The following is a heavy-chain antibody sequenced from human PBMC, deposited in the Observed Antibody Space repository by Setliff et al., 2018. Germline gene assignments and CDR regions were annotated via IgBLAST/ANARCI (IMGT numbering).Heavy chain of an antibody. CDR1: GGSFSNYY. D-gene: IGHD2-2*01. CDR3: CLANCSKNCEEALDY. J-gene: IGHJ4*02. V-gene: IGHV4-34*01. CDR2: INDSGTT. Sequence: PSETLSLTCTVYGGSFSNYYWGWIRQSPGKGLEWIGEINDSGTTNYSPSLKSRVTISLDASTNQFSLKLRSVSAADTAVYYFCLANCSKNCEEALDYWSQGTQVTVSS.